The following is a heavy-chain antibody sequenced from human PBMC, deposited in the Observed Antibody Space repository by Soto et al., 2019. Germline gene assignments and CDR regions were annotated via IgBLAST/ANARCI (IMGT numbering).Heavy chain of an antibody. D-gene: IGHD6-19*01. CDR1: GRSLTSSDNY. CDR3: ARRTVNIRTFYSGLKTPCFDY. J-gene: IGHJ4*02. CDR2: IYYSGST. Sequence: SETRPLTCAVSGRSLTSSDNYWGWIRQPPGKGLEWIGSIYYSGSTYYNPSLQSRVAISVDTSKNQFSLKLKSVTAADTAIYYCARRTVNIRTFYSGLKTPCFDYWGQGAPVTVS. V-gene: IGHV4-39*01.